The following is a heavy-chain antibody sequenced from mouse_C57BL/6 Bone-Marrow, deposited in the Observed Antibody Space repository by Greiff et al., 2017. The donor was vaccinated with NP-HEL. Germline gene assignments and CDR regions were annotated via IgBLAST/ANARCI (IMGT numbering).Heavy chain of an antibody. J-gene: IGHJ1*03. D-gene: IGHD1-1*01. V-gene: IGHV1-80*01. Sequence: QVQLQQSGAELVKPGASVKISCKASGYAFSSYWMNWVKQRPGKGLEWIGQICPGDGDTNYNGKFKGKATLTADKSSSTAYMQLSSLTSEDSAVYFCARSQFPLITTVVATDWYFDVWGTGTTVTVSS. CDR1: GYAFSSYW. CDR2: ICPGDGDT. CDR3: ARSQFPLITTVVATDWYFDV.